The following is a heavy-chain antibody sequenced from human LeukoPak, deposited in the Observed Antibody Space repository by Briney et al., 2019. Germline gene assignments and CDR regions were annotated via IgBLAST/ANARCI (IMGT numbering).Heavy chain of an antibody. CDR2: INPNSGGT. D-gene: IGHD3-3*01. V-gene: IGHV1-2*02. J-gene: IGHJ4*02. CDR1: GYTFTGYY. Sequence: ASVKVSCKASGYTFTGYYMHWVRQAPGQGLEWMGWINPNSGGTNYAQKFQGRVTMTTDTSTSTAYMELRSLRSDDTAVYYCARWSYMDYWGQGTLVTVSS. CDR3: ARWSYMDY.